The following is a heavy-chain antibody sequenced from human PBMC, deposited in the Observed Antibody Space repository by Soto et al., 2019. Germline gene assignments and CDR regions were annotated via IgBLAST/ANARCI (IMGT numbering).Heavy chain of an antibody. D-gene: IGHD3-22*01. CDR1: GGTFSSYA. V-gene: IGHV1-69*12. J-gene: IGHJ4*02. CDR3: ARTFISTGSGYLLGGAFDY. CDR2: IIPICGTA. Sequence: QVQLVQSGAEVKKPGSSVKVSCKASGGTFSSYAISWVRQAPGQGLEWMGGIIPICGTANYAQKFQGRVTITEDETTSSASXELSSLRSEDSAVYYCARTFISTGSGYLLGGAFDYWGQGTLVTVSS.